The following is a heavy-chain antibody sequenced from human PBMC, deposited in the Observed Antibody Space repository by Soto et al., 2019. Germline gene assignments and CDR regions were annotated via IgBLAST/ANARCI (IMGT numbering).Heavy chain of an antibody. CDR2: IYYSGST. CDR1: GGSISSYY. D-gene: IGHD6-13*01. CDR3: AREKNIAAAGTIVNWFDP. Sequence: SLTCTVSGGSISSYYWSWTRQPPGKGLEWIGYIYYSGSTNYNPSLKSRVTISVDTSKNQFSLKLSSVTAADTAVYYCAREKNIAAAGTIVNWFDPWGQGTLVTAPQ. J-gene: IGHJ5*02. V-gene: IGHV4-59*01.